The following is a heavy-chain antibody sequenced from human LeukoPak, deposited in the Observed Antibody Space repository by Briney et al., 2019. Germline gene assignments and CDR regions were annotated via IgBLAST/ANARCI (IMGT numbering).Heavy chain of an antibody. J-gene: IGHJ4*02. CDR2: IYYSGST. Sequence: SETLSLTCTVSGGPISSTTYYWAWIRQPPGKVLEWIGSIYYSGSTYYNPSLKSRLTISVDTSKNQFSLKLSSVTAADTAVYYCARGCRLRYFDGLFANVNANDYWGQGTLVTVSS. CDR3: ARGCRLRYFDGLFANVNANDY. V-gene: IGHV4-39*01. CDR1: GGPISSTTYY. D-gene: IGHD3-9*01.